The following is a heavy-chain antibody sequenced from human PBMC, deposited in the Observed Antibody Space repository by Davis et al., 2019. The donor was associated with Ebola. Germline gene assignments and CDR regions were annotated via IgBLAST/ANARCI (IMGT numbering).Heavy chain of an antibody. V-gene: IGHV3-23*01. CDR3: AKDRYYYDSSGYSLFDY. J-gene: IGHJ4*02. Sequence: PGGSLRLSCAASGFTFSSYAMSWVRQAPGKGLEWVSAISGSGGSTYYADSVKGRFTISRDNSKNTLYLQMNSLRAEDTAVYYCAKDRYYYDSSGYSLFDYWGQGTLVTVSS. CDR2: ISGSGGST. D-gene: IGHD3-22*01. CDR1: GFTFSSYA.